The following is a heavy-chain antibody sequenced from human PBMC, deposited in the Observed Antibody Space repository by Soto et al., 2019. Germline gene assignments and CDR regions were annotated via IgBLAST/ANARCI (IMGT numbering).Heavy chain of an antibody. CDR2: INPNSGVT. D-gene: IGHD2-21*02. CDR1: GYTFTGYH. CDR3: ARRLGLLVTPIPGY. Sequence: ASVKVSCKASGYTFTGYHMHWVRQAPGQGLEWMGWINPNSGVTIYAQKFQGRVVMTRETPITTAYMELSRLTPDDTAVYYCARRLGLLVTPIPGYWGQGTLVTVSS. V-gene: IGHV1-2*02. J-gene: IGHJ4*02.